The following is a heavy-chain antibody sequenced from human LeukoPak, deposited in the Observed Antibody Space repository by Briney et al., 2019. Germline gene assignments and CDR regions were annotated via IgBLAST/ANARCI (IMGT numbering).Heavy chain of an antibody. V-gene: IGHV4-30-2*01. CDR1: GGSISSGGYS. Sequence: SSQTLSLTCAVSGGSISSGGYSWSWIRQPPGKGLEWIGYIYHSGSTYYNPSLKSRVTISVDRSKNQFSLKLSSVTAADTAVYYCARAPYNDHFDYWGQGTLATVSS. D-gene: IGHD5-24*01. CDR3: ARAPYNDHFDY. CDR2: IYHSGST. J-gene: IGHJ4*02.